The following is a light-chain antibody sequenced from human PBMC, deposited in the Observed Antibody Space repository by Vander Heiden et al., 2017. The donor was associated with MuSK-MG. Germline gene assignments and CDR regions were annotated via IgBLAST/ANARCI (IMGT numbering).Light chain of an antibody. Sequence: DVVMTQSPLSLPVTLGQPASISCRSSQSLVYSDGNTYLNWFQQRPGQSPRRLIYKVYNRDSGVQDRFSGSGSGTDFTLKISRVEAEDVGVYDCMLRTFGQGTRLEIK. CDR1: QSLVYSDGNTY. CDR3: MLRT. V-gene: IGKV2-30*01. J-gene: IGKJ5*01. CDR2: KVY.